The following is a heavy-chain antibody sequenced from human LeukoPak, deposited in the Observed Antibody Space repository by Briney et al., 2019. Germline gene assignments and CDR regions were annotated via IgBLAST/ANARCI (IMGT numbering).Heavy chain of an antibody. CDR3: ARDGDFVVRYFDY. J-gene: IGHJ4*02. D-gene: IGHD3-10*01. V-gene: IGHV4-4*02. CDR1: GGSISSSNW. Sequence: SETLSLTCAVSGGSISSSNWWRWVRQPPGKGLEWNGEIYHSGSTNYNPSLKSRVTISVDKYKNQFSLKLSSVTAADTAVYYCARDGDFVVRYFDYWGQGTLVTVSS. CDR2: IYHSGST.